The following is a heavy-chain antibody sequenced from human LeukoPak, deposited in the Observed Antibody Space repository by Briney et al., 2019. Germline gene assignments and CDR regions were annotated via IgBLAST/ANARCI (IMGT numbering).Heavy chain of an antibody. J-gene: IGHJ4*02. CDR2: ISAYNGNT. D-gene: IGHD4-17*01. V-gene: IGHV1-18*01. CDR1: GYTFTSYG. CDR3: ARSRTLTTVTTLGY. Sequence: ASVKVSCKASGYTFTSYGISWVRQAPGQGLEWMGWISAYNGNTNYAQKLQGRVTMTTDTSTSTAYVELRSLRSDDTAVYYCARSRTLTTVTTLGYWGQGTLVTVSS.